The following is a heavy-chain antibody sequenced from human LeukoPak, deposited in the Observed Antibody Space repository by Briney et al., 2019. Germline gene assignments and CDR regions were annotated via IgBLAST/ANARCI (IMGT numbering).Heavy chain of an antibody. Sequence: NASETLSLTCTVSGGSISSSSYYWGWIRQPPGKGLEWIGSIYYSGSTYYNPSLKSRVTISVDTSKNQFSLKLSSVTAADTAVYYCARLEKWGSRRYFDYWGQGTLVTVSS. CDR2: IYYSGST. CDR3: ARLEKWGSRRYFDY. V-gene: IGHV4-39*01. D-gene: IGHD6-13*01. J-gene: IGHJ4*02. CDR1: GGSISSSSYY.